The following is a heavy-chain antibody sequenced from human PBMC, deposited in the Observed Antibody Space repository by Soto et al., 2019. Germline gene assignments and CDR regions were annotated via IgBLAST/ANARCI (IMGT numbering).Heavy chain of an antibody. D-gene: IGHD3-22*01. CDR1: GGTFSSYA. Sequence: SVKVSCKASGGTFSSYAISWVREAPGQGLEWMGGIIPIFGTTNYAQKFQGRVTITADESTSTAYMELSSLRSEDTAVYYCARDDSDSSGYYEAHDFDYWGQGTLVTVSS. CDR2: IIPIFGTT. V-gene: IGHV1-69*13. J-gene: IGHJ4*02. CDR3: ARDDSDSSGYYEAHDFDY.